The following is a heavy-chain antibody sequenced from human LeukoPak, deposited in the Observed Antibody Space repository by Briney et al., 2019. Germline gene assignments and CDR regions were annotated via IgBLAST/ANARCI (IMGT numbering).Heavy chain of an antibody. D-gene: IGHD2-8*01. J-gene: IGHJ4*02. Sequence: GGSLRLSCAASGFTFSSYWMHWVRQAPGKGLVWVSRINSDGSSTSYADSVKGRFTISRDDSKNTLYLQMDSLKTEDTAVYYCTTSACTNGVCYTSVDYWGQGTLVTVSS. CDR2: INSDGSST. CDR1: GFTFSSYW. CDR3: TTSACTNGVCYTSVDY. V-gene: IGHV3-74*01.